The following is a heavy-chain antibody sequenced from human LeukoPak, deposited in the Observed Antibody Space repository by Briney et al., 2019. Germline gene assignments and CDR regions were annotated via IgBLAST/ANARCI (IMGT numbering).Heavy chain of an antibody. J-gene: IGHJ4*02. V-gene: IGHV4-34*01. D-gene: IGHD3-22*01. CDR2: INHSGST. Sequence: PSETLSLTCAVYGGSFSGYYWSWIRQPPGKGLEWIGEINHSGSTNYNPSLKSRVTISVDTSKNQFSLKLSSVTAADTAVYYCARGLRGGYYDSSGYYKYWGQGTLVTVSS. CDR3: ARGLRGGYYDSSGYYKY. CDR1: GGSFSGYY.